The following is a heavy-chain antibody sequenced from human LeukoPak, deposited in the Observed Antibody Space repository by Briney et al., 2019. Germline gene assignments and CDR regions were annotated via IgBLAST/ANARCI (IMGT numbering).Heavy chain of an antibody. D-gene: IGHD1-26*01. CDR1: GGSISSYY. J-gene: IGHJ3*02. V-gene: IGHV4-59*01. CDR2: IYYSGST. CDR3: ARWSGSYLADAFDI. Sequence: SETLSLTCTVSGGSISSYYWSWIRQPPGKGLEWIGYIYYSGSTNYNPSLKSRVTISVDTSKNQFSLKLSSVTAADTAVYYCARWSGSYLADAFDIWGQGTMVTVSS.